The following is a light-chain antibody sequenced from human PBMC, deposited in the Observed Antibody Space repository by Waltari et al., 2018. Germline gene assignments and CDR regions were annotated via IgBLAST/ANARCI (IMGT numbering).Light chain of an antibody. CDR2: AAS. V-gene: IGKV1-39*01. J-gene: IGKJ1*01. CDR1: QSIGTY. Sequence: DIQMTQSPSSLSASVGDRVTITCRASQSIGTYLNWYQHKPGRAPALLIYAASTLQGGVPSRVSGSGSETHFTLAISSLQREDFATYYCQQSYTTPRTFGQGTKVEIK. CDR3: QQSYTTPRT.